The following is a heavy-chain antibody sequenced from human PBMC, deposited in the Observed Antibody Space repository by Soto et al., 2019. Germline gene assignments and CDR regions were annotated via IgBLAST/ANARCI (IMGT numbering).Heavy chain of an antibody. Sequence: QVQLVQSGAEVKKPGSSVKVSCKASGGTFSSYAISWVRQAPGQGLEWMGGIIPIFGTANYAPKFHGRVRLTADESTSTAYMELSSLRSEETAVYYFATGGNYGDYEWFDPRGQGTLVTVSS. CDR1: GGTFSSYA. D-gene: IGHD4-17*01. V-gene: IGHV1-69*12. CDR2: IIPIFGTA. CDR3: ATGGNYGDYEWFDP. J-gene: IGHJ5*02.